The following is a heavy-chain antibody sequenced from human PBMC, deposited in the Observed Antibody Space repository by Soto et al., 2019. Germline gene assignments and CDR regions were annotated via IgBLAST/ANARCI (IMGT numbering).Heavy chain of an antibody. D-gene: IGHD5-18*01. J-gene: IGHJ3*02. CDR3: ARDVFVIGGYSYGDAFDI. Sequence: ESGGGVVQPGRSLRLSCAASGFTFSSYGMHWVRQAPGKGLEWVAVIWYDGSNKYYADSVKGRFTISRDNSKNTLYLQMNSLRAEDTAVYYCARDVFVIGGYSYGDAFDIWGQGTMVTVSS. CDR2: IWYDGSNK. V-gene: IGHV3-33*01. CDR1: GFTFSSYG.